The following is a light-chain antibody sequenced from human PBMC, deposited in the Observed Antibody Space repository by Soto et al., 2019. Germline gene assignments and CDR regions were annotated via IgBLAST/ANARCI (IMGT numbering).Light chain of an antibody. V-gene: IGKV3-11*01. Sequence: IVFTHSPATLSXXXXXXXTLSXXASQSVSSYLAWYQQKPGQAPRLLIYDASNRATGIPARFSGSGSGADFTLTISSLEPEDFAVYYCQQRSNWPITFGQGTRLEI. CDR2: DAS. CDR1: QSVSSY. J-gene: IGKJ5*01. CDR3: QQRSNWPIT.